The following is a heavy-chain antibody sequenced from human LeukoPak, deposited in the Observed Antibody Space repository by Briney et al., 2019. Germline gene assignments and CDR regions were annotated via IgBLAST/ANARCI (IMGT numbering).Heavy chain of an antibody. CDR1: GGSISSSSYY. Sequence: SETLSLTCTVSGGSISSSSYYWGWIRQPPGKGLEWIGSIYYSGSTYYNPSPKSRVTISVDTSKNQFSLKLSSVTAADTAVYYCARDERGFGARDYFDYWGQGTLVTVSS. V-gene: IGHV4-39*07. CDR2: IYYSGST. CDR3: ARDERGFGARDYFDY. J-gene: IGHJ4*02. D-gene: IGHD3-16*01.